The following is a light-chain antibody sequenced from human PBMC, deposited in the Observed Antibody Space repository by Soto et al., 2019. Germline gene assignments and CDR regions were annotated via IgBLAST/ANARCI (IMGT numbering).Light chain of an antibody. CDR1: QIVSTAY. V-gene: IGKV3-20*01. CDR3: QQFGSLPPYT. J-gene: IGKJ2*01. Sequence: EIVLTQSPGTLSLSPGERATLSCRTSQIVSTAYLAWYQQRPGQPPRLLIYAASSRATGIPDRFSGSGSGTDFTLTISRLETEDFAVYYCQQFGSLPPYTFGQGTKLEIK. CDR2: AAS.